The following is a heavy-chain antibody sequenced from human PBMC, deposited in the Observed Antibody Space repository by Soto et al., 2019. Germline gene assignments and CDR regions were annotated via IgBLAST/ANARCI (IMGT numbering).Heavy chain of an antibody. Sequence: GESLKISCKGSGYSFTSYWIGWVRQMPGKGLEWMGIIYPGDSDTRYSPSFQGQVTISADKSISTAYLQWSSLKASDTAMYYCARWDNDYIWGSYRYFDYWGQGTLVTVSS. V-gene: IGHV5-51*01. CDR1: GYSFTSYW. CDR3: ARWDNDYIWGSYRYFDY. CDR2: IYPGDSDT. D-gene: IGHD3-16*02. J-gene: IGHJ4*02.